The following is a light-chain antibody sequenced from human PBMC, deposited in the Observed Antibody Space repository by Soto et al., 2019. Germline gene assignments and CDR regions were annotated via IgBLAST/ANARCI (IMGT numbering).Light chain of an antibody. CDR1: HSVSSR. CDR3: RHYNNWTPET. CDR2: DAS. V-gene: IGKV3-15*01. J-gene: IGKJ1*01. Sequence: EVAITESPSTLSMSTGERATLSCRASHSVSSRLAWYQQKRGQASRLLIYDASPRATGIPARFSGSGSGTEFNLTISSLQSEDFAIYYCRHYNNWTPETFGQGTKVDIK.